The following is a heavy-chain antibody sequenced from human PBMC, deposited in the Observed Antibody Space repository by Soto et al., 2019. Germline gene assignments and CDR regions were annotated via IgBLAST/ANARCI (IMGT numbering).Heavy chain of an antibody. D-gene: IGHD2-15*01. Sequence: SETLSLTCTVSGGSISSGGYYWSWIRQHPGKGLEWIGYIYYSGSTYYNPSLNSLVTISVDTSKNQFSLKLSSVTAADTAVYYCARGIVVVVAATPPWFDPWGQGTLVTVSS. CDR3: ARGIVVVVAATPPWFDP. CDR1: GGSISSGGYY. J-gene: IGHJ5*02. V-gene: IGHV4-31*01. CDR2: IYYSGST.